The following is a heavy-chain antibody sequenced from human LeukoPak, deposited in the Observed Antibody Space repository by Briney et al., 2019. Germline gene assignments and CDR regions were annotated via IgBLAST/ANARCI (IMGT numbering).Heavy chain of an antibody. CDR2: IYSGGST. CDR3: ARKGLYREGAFDI. V-gene: IGHV3-53*01. CDR1: GFTVSSNY. D-gene: IGHD5-24*01. Sequence: PGGSLRLSCSASGFTVSSNYMSWVRQAPGKGLEWVSVIYSGGSTYYADSAKGRFTISRDNSKNTLYLQMSSLRAEDTAVYYCARKGLYREGAFDIWGQGTMVTVSS. J-gene: IGHJ3*02.